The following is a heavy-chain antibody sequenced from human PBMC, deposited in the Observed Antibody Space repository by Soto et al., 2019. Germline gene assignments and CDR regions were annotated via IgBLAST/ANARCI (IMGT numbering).Heavy chain of an antibody. CDR1: GFTFSSYA. V-gene: IGHV3-30-3*01. Sequence: GGSLRLSCAASGFTFSSYAMHWVRQAPGKGLEWVAVISYDGSNKYYADSVKGRFTISRDNSKNTLYLQMNSLRAEDTAVYYCASTGGATSGFDYWGQGTLVTVSS. D-gene: IGHD2-8*02. J-gene: IGHJ4*02. CDR3: ASTGGATSGFDY. CDR2: ISYDGSNK.